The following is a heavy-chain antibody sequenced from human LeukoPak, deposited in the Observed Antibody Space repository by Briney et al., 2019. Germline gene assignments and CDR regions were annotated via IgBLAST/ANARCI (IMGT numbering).Heavy chain of an antibody. J-gene: IGHJ4*02. CDR3: ARDGRDYYDSSGYLDY. D-gene: IGHD3-22*01. Sequence: PGGSLRLSCAASGFTFSSYWMSWVRQAPGKGLEWVANIKQDGSEKYYVDSVKGRFTISRDNAKNSLYLQMNSLRAEGTAVYYCARDGRDYYDSSGYLDYWGQGTLVTVSS. CDR1: GFTFSSYW. V-gene: IGHV3-7*01. CDR2: IKQDGSEK.